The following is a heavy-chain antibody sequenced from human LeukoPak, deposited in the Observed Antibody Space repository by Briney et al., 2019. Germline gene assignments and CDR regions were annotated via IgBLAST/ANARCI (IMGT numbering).Heavy chain of an antibody. J-gene: IGHJ4*02. CDR1: GGSISSYY. V-gene: IGHV4-59*01. Sequence: PSETLSLTCTVSGGSISSYYWSWIRQPPGKGLEWIGYIYYSGSTNYNPSLESRVTISLHTSKIQFSLRLSSVTAADTAVYYCARIPPGYRSGWPIPDRFDYWGQGTLVTVSS. D-gene: IGHD6-19*01. CDR3: ARIPPGYRSGWPIPDRFDY. CDR2: IYYSGST.